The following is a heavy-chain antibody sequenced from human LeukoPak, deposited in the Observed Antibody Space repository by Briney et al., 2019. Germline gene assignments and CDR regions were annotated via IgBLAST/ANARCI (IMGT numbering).Heavy chain of an antibody. CDR3: ARVMSGYSYGYPDY. Sequence: PSETLSLTCTVSGGSLTSYYWSWIRQPPGKGLESIGYIYYTGSTKYNPSLKSRVTISVDMSENQFSLKLTSVTAADTAVYYCARVMSGYSYGYPDYWGQGTLVTVSS. CDR1: GGSLTSYY. CDR2: IYYTGST. J-gene: IGHJ4*02. D-gene: IGHD5-18*01. V-gene: IGHV4-59*01.